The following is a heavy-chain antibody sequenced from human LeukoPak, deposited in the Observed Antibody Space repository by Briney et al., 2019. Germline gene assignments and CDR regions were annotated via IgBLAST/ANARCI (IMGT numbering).Heavy chain of an antibody. CDR1: GDSLSSNSVA. CDR2: TYYRSRWYN. J-gene: IGHJ6*02. CDR3: AREGLTTMSHVYYGMDV. Sequence: SQTLSLTCAISGDSLSSNSVAWIWIRQSPSRGLEWLGRTYYRSRWYNDYAVSVKSRITINPDTSKNQFSLQLNSVTPEDTAVYYCAREGLTTMSHVYYGMDVWGQGTTVTVSS. V-gene: IGHV6-1*01. D-gene: IGHD4-11*01.